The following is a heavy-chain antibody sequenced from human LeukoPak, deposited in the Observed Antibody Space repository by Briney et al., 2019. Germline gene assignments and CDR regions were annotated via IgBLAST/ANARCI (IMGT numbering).Heavy chain of an antibody. CDR1: GGSISNYY. CDR2: IYYNGST. D-gene: IGHD2-2*01. Sequence: SETLSLTCTVSGGSISNYYWSWIRQPPGKGLEWIGYIYYNGSTNYNPSLKSRVTISVDTSKNQFSLKLNSVTAADTAVYYCARTTEDCSSTSCYQYWFDPWGQGTLVTVSS. V-gene: IGHV4-59*01. J-gene: IGHJ5*02. CDR3: ARTTEDCSSTSCYQYWFDP.